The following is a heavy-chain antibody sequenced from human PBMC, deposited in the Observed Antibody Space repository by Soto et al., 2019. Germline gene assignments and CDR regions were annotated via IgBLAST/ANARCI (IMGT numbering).Heavy chain of an antibody. D-gene: IGHD2-15*01. CDR3: TTGSVEGG. J-gene: IGHJ6*02. CDR1: GLTISNAW. CDR2: IKTNTEGGTT. Sequence: EVQLVESGGGFIYPGGSLRLSCAASGLTISNAWMNWVRQAPGKGLEWVGRIKTNTEGGTTDYAAAVKGRFTVSRDDSKNTLYLQMNSVKPADTAVYYCTTGSVEGGCGQGTTVTVSS. V-gene: IGHV3-15*07.